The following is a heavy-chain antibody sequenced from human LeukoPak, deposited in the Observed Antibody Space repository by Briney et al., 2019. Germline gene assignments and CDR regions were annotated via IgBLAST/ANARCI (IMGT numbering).Heavy chain of an antibody. CDR3: ARHCPGSTYPHLYYYYYMDV. Sequence: SETLSLTCTVSGGSISSSSYYWGWIRQPPGKGLEWIGGIYYSGSTYYNPSLKSRVTISVDTSKNQFSLKLSSVTAADTAVYYCARHCPGSTYPHLYYYYYMDVWGKGTTVTISS. J-gene: IGHJ6*03. CDR1: GGSISSSSYY. CDR2: IYYSGST. V-gene: IGHV4-39*01. D-gene: IGHD3-10*02.